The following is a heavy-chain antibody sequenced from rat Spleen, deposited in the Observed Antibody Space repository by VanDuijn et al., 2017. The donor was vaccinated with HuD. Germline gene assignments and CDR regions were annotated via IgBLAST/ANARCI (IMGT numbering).Heavy chain of an antibody. CDR1: GFTFSSFP. V-gene: IGHV5-25*01. Sequence: EVQLVESGGGLVQPGGSLKLSCAVSGFTFSSFPMAWVRQAPKKGLEWVASMSSGGGGIYYPDSVKGRFTISRDNAKSTLYLQMDSLRSEDTATYFCARHHYDGSFLHRYFDYGGQGGMVTVSP. D-gene: IGHD1-12*02. CDR3: ARHHYDGSFLHRYFDY. J-gene: IGHJ2*01. CDR2: MSSGGGGI.